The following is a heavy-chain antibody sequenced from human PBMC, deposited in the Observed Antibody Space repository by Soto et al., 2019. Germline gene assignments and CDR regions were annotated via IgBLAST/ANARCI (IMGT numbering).Heavy chain of an antibody. J-gene: IGHJ4*02. CDR1: GFNFDNYG. CDR3: AKDRVGETFYTPLGF. CDR2: ITYDGSNK. Sequence: GGSLRLSCQASGFNFDNYGMHWVRQAPGKGLEWVAVITYDGSNKYYADSVKGRFTISRDNSKNTLSLHLNTLKPEDTAVYHCAKDRVGETFYTPLGFWGQGTLVTVSS. V-gene: IGHV3-30*18. D-gene: IGHD3-16*01.